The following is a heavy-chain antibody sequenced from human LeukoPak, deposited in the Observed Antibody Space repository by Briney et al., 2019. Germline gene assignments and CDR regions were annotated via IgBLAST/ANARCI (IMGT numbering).Heavy chain of an antibody. CDR2: IRGDGNSA. D-gene: IGHD5-12*01. Sequence: PGGSLRLSCAASGFTFSTYWMHWVRQVPGKGLVWVSRIRGDGNSATYADFVKGRFTISRDNAKNTLYLQMNSLRVEDTAVYYCDRSDYTDYWGQGTLVTVSS. CDR3: DRSDYTDY. CDR1: GFTFSTYW. J-gene: IGHJ4*02. V-gene: IGHV3-74*01.